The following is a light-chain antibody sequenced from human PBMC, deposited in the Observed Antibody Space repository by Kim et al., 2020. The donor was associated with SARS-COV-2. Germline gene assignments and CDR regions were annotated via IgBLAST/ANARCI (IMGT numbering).Light chain of an antibody. CDR2: SNK. J-gene: IGLJ1*01. V-gene: IGLV1-44*01. CDR1: ASNIGSNS. Sequence: QSVLTQPPSASATPGQRVTISCSGSASNIGSNSVNWYQQVSVTAPKLLIYSNKRRPSGVPDRFSGSKSGTSASLAISGLQSDDEADYYCAAWDDSLNAFVFGSGTKVTVL. CDR3: AAWDDSLNAFV.